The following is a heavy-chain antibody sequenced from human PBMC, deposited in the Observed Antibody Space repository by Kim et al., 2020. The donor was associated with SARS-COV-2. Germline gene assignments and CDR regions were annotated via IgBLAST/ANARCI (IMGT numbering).Heavy chain of an antibody. J-gene: IGHJ4*02. Sequence: GGSLRLSCAASGFTFSSYAMTWVRQAPGKGLEWVSVISGSGGSTYYADSVKGRFTISRDKSKNTLYLQMNSLRAEDTAVYYCAKSGGSSWYKAGFDYWGQGTLVTVSS. D-gene: IGHD6-13*01. V-gene: IGHV3-23*01. CDR3: AKSGGSSWYKAGFDY. CDR2: ISGSGGST. CDR1: GFTFSSYA.